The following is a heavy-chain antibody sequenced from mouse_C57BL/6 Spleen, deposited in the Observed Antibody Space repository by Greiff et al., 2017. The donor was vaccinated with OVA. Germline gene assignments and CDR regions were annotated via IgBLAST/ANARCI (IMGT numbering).Heavy chain of an antibody. D-gene: IGHD1-1*01. Sequence: QVQLQQPGAELVKPGASVKLSCKASGYTFTSYWMHWVKQRPGQGLEWIGMIHPNSGSTNYNEKFKSKATLTVDKSSSTAYMQLSSLTSEDSAVYDCASPSSYVGWFAYWGQGTLVTVSA. J-gene: IGHJ3*01. CDR2: IHPNSGST. V-gene: IGHV1-64*01. CDR1: GYTFTSYW. CDR3: ASPSSYVGWFAY.